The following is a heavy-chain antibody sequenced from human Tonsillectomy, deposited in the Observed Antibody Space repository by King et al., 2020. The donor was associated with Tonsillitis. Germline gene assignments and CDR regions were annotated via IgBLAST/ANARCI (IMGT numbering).Heavy chain of an antibody. V-gene: IGHV5-51*01. J-gene: IGHJ4*02. CDR3: ARRDSGSSQYYFDY. D-gene: IGHD1-26*01. CDR2: IYPSDSDT. Sequence: QLVQSGAEVKKPGESLKISCQVSGYRFTNYWIGWVRQLPGKGLEWMGIIYPSDSDTRYSPSFQGQVTISADKSISTAYLQWTSLKASYTAMYYCARRDSGSSQYYFDYWGQGTLVTVSS. CDR1: GYRFTNYW.